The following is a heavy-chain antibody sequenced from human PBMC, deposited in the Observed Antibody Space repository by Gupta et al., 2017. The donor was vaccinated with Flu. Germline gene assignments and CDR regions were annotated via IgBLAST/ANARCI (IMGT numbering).Heavy chain of an antibody. Sequence: QVQLVQSGAEVKTPGASVKVSCTASGSTFTRYDINWVRLATGQGLEWMGWMNPNSGNTGYAQKFQGRVTMTRNTSISTAYMELSSLRSEDTAVYDCARVRDFWSGYQYYYYYYGMDVWGQGTTVTVSS. CDR2: MNPNSGNT. CDR1: GSTFTRYD. J-gene: IGHJ6*02. D-gene: IGHD3-3*01. CDR3: ARVRDFWSGYQYYYYYYGMDV. V-gene: IGHV1-8*01.